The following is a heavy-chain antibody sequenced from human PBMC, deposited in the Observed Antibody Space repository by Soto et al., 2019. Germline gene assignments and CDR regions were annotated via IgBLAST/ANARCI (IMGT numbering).Heavy chain of an antibody. CDR3: ARGRTKEDIVVVPAATYYYYYYMDV. V-gene: IGHV4-34*01. Sequence: SETLSLTCAVYGGSFSGYYWSWIRQPPGKGLEWIGEINHSGSTNYSPSLKSRVTISVDTSKNQFSLKLSSVTAADTAVYYCARGRTKEDIVVVPAATYYYYYYMDVWGKGTTVTVSS. J-gene: IGHJ6*03. CDR2: INHSGST. CDR1: GGSFSGYY. D-gene: IGHD2-2*01.